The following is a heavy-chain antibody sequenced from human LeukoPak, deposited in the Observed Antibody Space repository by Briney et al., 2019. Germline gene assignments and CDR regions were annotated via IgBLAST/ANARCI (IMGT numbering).Heavy chain of an antibody. V-gene: IGHV4-4*07. D-gene: IGHD2-15*01. CDR3: ARYGGSGDTRGYFDY. Sequence: SETLSLTCMVSGGFISSYYWSWIRQPAGKGLEWIGRIYNGWNTNYNPSLKSRVTMSVDTSKNQFSLKLSSVTAADTAVYYCARYGGSGDTRGYFDYWGQGTLVTVSS. J-gene: IGHJ4*02. CDR2: IYNGWNT. CDR1: GGFISSYY.